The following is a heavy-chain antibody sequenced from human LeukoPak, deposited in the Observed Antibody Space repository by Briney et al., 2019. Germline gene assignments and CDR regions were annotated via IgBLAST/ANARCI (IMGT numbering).Heavy chain of an antibody. J-gene: IGHJ6*03. CDR2: IHGGGST. V-gene: IGHV4-59*11. D-gene: IGHD5-18*01. CDR1: GGSISSHH. CDR3: ARLRGYSFGYYYYYMDV. Sequence: SETLSLTCTVSGGSISSHHWNWIRQPPGKGLEYVGNIHGGGSTNYNPSLKSRVTISVDTSKNQFSLKLSSVTAADTAVYYCARLRGYSFGYYYYYMDVWGKGTTVTVSS.